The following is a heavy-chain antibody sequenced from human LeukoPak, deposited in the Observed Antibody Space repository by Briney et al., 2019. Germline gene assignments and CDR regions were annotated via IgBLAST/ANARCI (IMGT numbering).Heavy chain of an antibody. CDR3: AKEEVMLTLAMVVRAFDI. CDR1: GFTFSSYG. J-gene: IGHJ3*02. Sequence: GGSLRLSCAASGFTFSSYGMHWVRQAPGKGLEWVAVISYDGSTKYYADSVKGRFTISRDNSKNTMYLRMNSLRAEDTAVYYCAKEEVMLTLAMVVRAFDIWGQGTMVTVSS. V-gene: IGHV3-30*18. D-gene: IGHD3-16*01. CDR2: ISYDGSTK.